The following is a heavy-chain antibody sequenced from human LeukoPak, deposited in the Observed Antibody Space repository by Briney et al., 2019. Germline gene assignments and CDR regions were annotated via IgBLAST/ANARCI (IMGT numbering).Heavy chain of an antibody. Sequence: SETLSLTCAVYGGSFSGYYWSWIRQPPGKGLEWIGEINHSGSTNYNPSLKSRVTISVDTSKNQFSLKLSSVTAADTAVYYCARGRIAAAGSNFDYWGRGTLVTVSS. J-gene: IGHJ4*02. CDR3: ARGRIAAAGSNFDY. CDR1: GGSFSGYY. CDR2: INHSGST. V-gene: IGHV4-34*01. D-gene: IGHD6-13*01.